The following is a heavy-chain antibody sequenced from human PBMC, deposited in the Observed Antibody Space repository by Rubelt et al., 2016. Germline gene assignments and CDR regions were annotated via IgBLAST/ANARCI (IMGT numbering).Heavy chain of an antibody. D-gene: IGHD3-16*01. CDR3: ARKGYGYGMDV. V-gene: IGHV1-18*01. CDR1: GYTFTSYG. Sequence: QVQLVQSGAEVKKPGASVKVSCKASGYTFTSYGISWVRQAPGQGLEWMGWINAGNGNTKYSQKFQGRVTITRDTSASTAYMELSSPRSEDTAVYYCARKGYGYGMDVWGQGTTVTVSS. J-gene: IGHJ6*02. CDR2: INAGNGNT.